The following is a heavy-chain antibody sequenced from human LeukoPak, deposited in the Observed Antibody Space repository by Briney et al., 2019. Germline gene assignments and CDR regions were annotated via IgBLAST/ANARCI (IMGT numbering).Heavy chain of an antibody. D-gene: IGHD3-22*01. V-gene: IGHV1-69*06. J-gene: IGHJ5*02. CDR1: GGTFSSYA. CDR2: IIPIFGTA. CDR3: ARGSSGYYYQDWFDP. Sequence: SVKVPCKASGGTFSSYAISWVRQAPGQGLEWMGRIIPIFGTANYAQKFQGRVTITADKSTSTAYMELSSLRSEDTAVYYCARGSSGYYYQDWFDPWGQGTLVTVSS.